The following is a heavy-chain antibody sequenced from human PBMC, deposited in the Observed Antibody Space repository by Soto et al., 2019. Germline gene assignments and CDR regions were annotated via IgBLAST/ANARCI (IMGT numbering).Heavy chain of an antibody. J-gene: IGHJ4*01. CDR1: GFPFNNGW. Sequence: GGSLRLSCAASGFPFNNGWINWVRQVPGKGLEWVGRVKSKADGGSGDYAAPVKGRFVVSRDDSKDIVYLQMNSLKIEDTGVYYCTTDSRTTLPEIRFDYWGHGTQVTVSS. CDR2: VKSKADGGSG. V-gene: IGHV3-15*07. D-gene: IGHD1-26*01. CDR3: TTDSRTTLPEIRFDY.